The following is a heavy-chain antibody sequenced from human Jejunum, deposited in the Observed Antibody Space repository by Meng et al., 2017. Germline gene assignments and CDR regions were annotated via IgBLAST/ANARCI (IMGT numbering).Heavy chain of an antibody. CDR1: GYKFTSYG. CDR3: ARPPVGDRSSWWDH. V-gene: IGHV1-18*01. Sequence: QVQLVQSGAEVREPGASVKVSCKASGYKFTSYGINWARQAPGQGLEWMGWISALNGDTHFAQKFQGRVSMTTDTSTSTAYMELRSLRSDDTAVYYCARPPVGDRSSWWDHWGQGTLVTVSS. D-gene: IGHD3-22*01. J-gene: IGHJ4*02. CDR2: ISALNGDT.